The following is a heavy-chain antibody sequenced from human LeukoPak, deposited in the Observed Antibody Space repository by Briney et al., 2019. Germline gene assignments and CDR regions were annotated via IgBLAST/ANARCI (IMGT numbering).Heavy chain of an antibody. V-gene: IGHV1-46*01. Sequence: GASVTVSFTASGYTFISYYLHWVRQAPGQGLEWMGIINPSGGGTSYAQKFQGRVTMTRDMSTSTVYMQVSSLRSEDTAVYFCATGGIWDLLNYWGQGTLVTVSA. J-gene: IGHJ4*02. D-gene: IGHD1-26*01. CDR3: ATGGIWDLLNY. CDR2: INPSGGGT. CDR1: GYTFISYY.